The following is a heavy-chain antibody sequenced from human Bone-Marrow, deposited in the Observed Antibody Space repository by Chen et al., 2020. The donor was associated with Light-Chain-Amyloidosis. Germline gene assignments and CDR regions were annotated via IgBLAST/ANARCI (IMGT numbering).Heavy chain of an antibody. CDR1: GDSSSHNYY. Sequence: QVQLQESGPGLVKPSETLSLTCTVSGDSSSHNYYWGWIRQPPGTGLEWVETIFHDGTTYYNPSLKTRVAVSMNTSKNQRSLKLSSVTVADTAVYYCARDNYEISHFYYWGQGALVTVSS. J-gene: IGHJ4*02. CDR2: IFHDGTT. D-gene: IGHD3-3*01. CDR3: ARDNYEISHFYY. V-gene: IGHV4-38-2*02.